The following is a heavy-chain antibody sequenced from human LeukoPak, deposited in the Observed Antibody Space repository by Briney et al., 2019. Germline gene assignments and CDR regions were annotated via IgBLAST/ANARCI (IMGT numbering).Heavy chain of an antibody. J-gene: IGHJ4*02. V-gene: IGHV3-20*04. D-gene: IGHD1-1*01. CDR2: INRNGGNT. Sequence: PGGSLRLSCAASGFTFDDYGMSWVRQAPGKGLEWVSNINRNGGNTAYADSVKGRFTISRDNAKNSLYLQMNSLRAEDTALYYCASDHGAIALTNYLDYWGQGTLVTVSS. CDR1: GFTFDDYG. CDR3: ASDHGAIALTNYLDY.